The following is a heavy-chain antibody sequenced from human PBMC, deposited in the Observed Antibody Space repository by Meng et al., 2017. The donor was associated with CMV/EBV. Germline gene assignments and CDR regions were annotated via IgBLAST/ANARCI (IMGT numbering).Heavy chain of an antibody. CDR2: INSDGSST. Sequence: GESLKISCAASGFTFSSYWMHWVRQAPGKGLVWVSRINSDGSSTSYADSVKGRFTISRDNAKNSLYLQMNSLRAEDTAVYYCARGYNWFDPWGQGTLVTVSS. CDR1: GFTFSSYW. CDR3: ARGYNWFDP. J-gene: IGHJ5*02. V-gene: IGHV3-74*01.